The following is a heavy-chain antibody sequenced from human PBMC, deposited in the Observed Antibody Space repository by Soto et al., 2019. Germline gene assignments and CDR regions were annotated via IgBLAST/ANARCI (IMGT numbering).Heavy chain of an antibody. CDR1: GFTFRSYV. CDR2: TSYDGSDK. J-gene: IGHJ1*01. Sequence: QVQLVESGGGVVQPGTSLRVSCVGSGFTFRSYVIHWVRQAPGKGLGWVALTSYDGSDKYYGDSVRGRFTISRDNSRNTGDLQMDSLILEETALYYCARWGTTGGLDVWGQGTLVSVSS. CDR3: ARWGTTGGLDV. D-gene: IGHD3-16*01. V-gene: IGHV3-30*19.